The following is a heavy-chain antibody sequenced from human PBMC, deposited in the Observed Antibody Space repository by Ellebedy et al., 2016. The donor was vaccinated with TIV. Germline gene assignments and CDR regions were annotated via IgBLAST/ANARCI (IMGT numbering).Heavy chain of an antibody. V-gene: IGHV3-48*01. Sequence: GESLKISCAASGFTFSSYSMNWVRQAPGKGLEWVSYISSSSSTIYYADSVKGRFTISRDNSKNTLYLQMNSLRAEDTAVYYCARDLTQGATRYYFDYWGQGTLVTVSS. J-gene: IGHJ4*02. CDR1: GFTFSSYS. CDR2: ISSSSSTI. D-gene: IGHD1-26*01. CDR3: ARDLTQGATRYYFDY.